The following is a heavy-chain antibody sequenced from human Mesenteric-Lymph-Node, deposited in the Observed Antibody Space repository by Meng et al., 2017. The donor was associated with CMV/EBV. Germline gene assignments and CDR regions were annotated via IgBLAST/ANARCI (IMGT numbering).Heavy chain of an antibody. CDR2: ISAYNGNT. V-gene: IGHV1-18*01. CDR3: ASFRGTTGRHYIMDV. D-gene: IGHD4-17*01. CDR1: GYTFTNYG. J-gene: IGHJ6*02. Sequence: ASVKVSCKASGYTFTNYGISWVRQAPGQGLEWMGWISAYNGNTNYAQKLQGRVTMTRDTSTSTVYMELSSLRSEDTAVYYCASFRGTTGRHYIMDVWGQGTTVTVSS.